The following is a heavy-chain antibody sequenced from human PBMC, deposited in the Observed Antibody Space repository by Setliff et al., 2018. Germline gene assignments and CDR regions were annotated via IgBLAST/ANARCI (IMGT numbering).Heavy chain of an antibody. V-gene: IGHV4-39*01. CDR1: GGSISSSRYY. D-gene: IGHD6-6*01. J-gene: IGHJ5*02. CDR2: IYYSGST. Sequence: LSLTCTVSGGSISSSRYYWGWIRQPPGKGLEWSGSIYYSGSTYYNPSLKSRVTISVDTSKNQFSLKLSSVTAADTAVYYCASCLAARRGGWFDPWGQGTLVTVSS. CDR3: ASCLAARRGGWFDP.